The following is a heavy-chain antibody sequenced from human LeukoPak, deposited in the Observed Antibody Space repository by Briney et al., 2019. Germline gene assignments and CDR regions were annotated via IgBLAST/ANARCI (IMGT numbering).Heavy chain of an antibody. Sequence: GASVKVSCKASGYTLTDYAMNWVRQAPGQGLEWMGWINTNTGDPTYAQGFTGRFVFSLDTSVSTAYLQISSLKAEDTAVYYCASPYGRFDHWGQGTLVTVSS. V-gene: IGHV7-4-1*02. CDR2: INTNTGDP. CDR1: GYTLTDYA. CDR3: ASPYGRFDH. D-gene: IGHD3-10*01. J-gene: IGHJ4*02.